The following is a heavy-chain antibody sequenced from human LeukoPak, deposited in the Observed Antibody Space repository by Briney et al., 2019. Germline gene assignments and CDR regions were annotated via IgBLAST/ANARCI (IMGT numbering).Heavy chain of an antibody. CDR3: ARDRPGIAVAGDAFDI. V-gene: IGHV4-59*01. CDR1: GGSISSYY. J-gene: IGHJ3*02. CDR2: IYNRGST. D-gene: IGHD6-19*01. Sequence: SETLSLTCTVSGGSISSYYWTWIRQPPGKGLEWIGYIYNRGSTNYNPSLKSRVTISVDTSKNQFSLKLRSVTAADTAVYYCARDRPGIAVAGDAFDIWGQGTMVTVSS.